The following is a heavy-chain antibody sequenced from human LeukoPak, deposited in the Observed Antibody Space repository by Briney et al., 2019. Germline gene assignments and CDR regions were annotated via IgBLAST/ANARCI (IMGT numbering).Heavy chain of an antibody. CDR2: INHSGST. CDR1: GGSFSGYY. J-gene: IGHJ4*02. V-gene: IGHV4-34*01. CDR3: ARVISSWSPYYFDY. D-gene: IGHD6-13*01. Sequence: SETLSLTCAVYGGSFSGYYWSWIRQPPGKGLEWMGEINHSGSTNYNPSLKSRVTISVDTSKNQFSLKLSSVTAADTAVYYCARVISSWSPYYFDYWGQGTLVTVSS.